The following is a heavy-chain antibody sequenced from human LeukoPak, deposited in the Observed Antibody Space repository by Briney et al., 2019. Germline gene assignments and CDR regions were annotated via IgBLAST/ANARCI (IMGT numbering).Heavy chain of an antibody. J-gene: IGHJ6*02. D-gene: IGHD3-10*01. CDR1: GYTFTSYD. V-gene: IGHV1-8*01. Sequence: ASVKVSCKASGYTFTSYDINWVRQATGQGLEWMGWMNPNSGNTGYAQKFQGRVTMTRNTSISTAYMELSSLRSEDTAVYYCARGYYYGSGSYYSYLYYYYGMDVWGQGTTVTVSS. CDR3: ARGYYYGSGSYYSYLYYYYGMDV. CDR2: MNPNSGNT.